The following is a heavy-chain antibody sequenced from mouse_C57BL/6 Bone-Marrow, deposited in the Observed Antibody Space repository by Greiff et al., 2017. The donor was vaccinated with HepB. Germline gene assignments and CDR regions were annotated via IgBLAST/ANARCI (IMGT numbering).Heavy chain of an antibody. V-gene: IGHV1-81*01. CDR2: IYPRSGNT. D-gene: IGHD1-1*01. CDR1: GYTFTSYG. J-gene: IGHJ2*01. CDR3: ARRGLGSSSDY. Sequence: VKLMESGAELARPGASVKLSCKASGYTFTSYGISWVKQRTGQGLEWIGEIYPRSGNTYYNEKFKGKATLTADKSSSTAYMELRSLTSEDSAVYFCARRGLGSSSDYWGQGTTLTVSS.